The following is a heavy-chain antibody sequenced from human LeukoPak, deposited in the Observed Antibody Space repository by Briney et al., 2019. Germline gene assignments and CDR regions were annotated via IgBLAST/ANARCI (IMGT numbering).Heavy chain of an antibody. V-gene: IGHV3-30-3*01. CDR2: ISYDGSNK. CDR1: GFTFSSYA. D-gene: IGHD2-2*01. J-gene: IGHJ4*02. Sequence: GGSLRLSCAASGFTFSSYAMSWVRQAPGKGLEWVAVISYDGSNKYYADSVKGRFTISRDNSKNTVYLQMNSLRPEDTAVFYCARTPSSEYCSSTSCYGAYVDYWGQGTLVTVSS. CDR3: ARTPSSEYCSSTSCYGAYVDY.